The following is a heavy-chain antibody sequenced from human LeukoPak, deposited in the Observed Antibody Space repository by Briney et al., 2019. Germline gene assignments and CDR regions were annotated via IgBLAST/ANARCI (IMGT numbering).Heavy chain of an antibody. CDR2: ISGYNGNT. CDR3: ARVGYDYLYRFDP. D-gene: IGHD5-12*01. Sequence: GASVKVSCKASGYTFTTYGISWVRQAPGQGLEWMAWISGYNGNTNYAQKLQGRVTLTTDTSTSTAYMELRSLRSDDTAVYYCARVGYDYLYRFDPWGQGTLVTVSS. CDR1: GYTFTTYG. V-gene: IGHV1-18*01. J-gene: IGHJ5*02.